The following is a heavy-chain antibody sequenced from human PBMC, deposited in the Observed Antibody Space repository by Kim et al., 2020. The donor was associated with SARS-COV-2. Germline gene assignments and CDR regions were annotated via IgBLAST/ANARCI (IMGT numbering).Heavy chain of an antibody. Sequence: SVKGRFTISRDNSKNTLYLQMNSLRAEDTAVYYCARGGYYDSSGYSIFDYWGQGTLVTVSS. V-gene: IGHV3-30*07. D-gene: IGHD3-22*01. CDR3: ARGGYYDSSGYSIFDY. J-gene: IGHJ4*02.